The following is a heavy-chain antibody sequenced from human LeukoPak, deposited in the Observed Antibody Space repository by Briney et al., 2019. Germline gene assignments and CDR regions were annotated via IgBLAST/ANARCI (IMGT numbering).Heavy chain of an antibody. CDR3: ARTNYYGSGSYYFDY. J-gene: IGHJ4*02. CDR2: IYYSGST. D-gene: IGHD3-10*01. Sequence: PSETLSLTCTVSGDSTSNHYWGWIRQPPGKGLGWIGYIYYSGSTNYNPSLKSRVTMSLDTSKNQFSLKLSSVTAADTAVYYCARTNYYGSGSYYFDYWGQGTLVTVS. V-gene: IGHV4-59*11. CDR1: GDSTSNHY.